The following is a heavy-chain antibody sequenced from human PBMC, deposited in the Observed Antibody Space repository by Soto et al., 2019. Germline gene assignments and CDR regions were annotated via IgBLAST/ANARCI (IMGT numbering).Heavy chain of an antibody. CDR2: IYYSGSA. CDR3: ANFGSRTGYYNGVDG. D-gene: IGHD1-1*01. V-gene: IGHV4-59*01. J-gene: IGHJ6*02. CDR1: GGSISSYY. Sequence: QVQLQESGPGLVKPSETLSLNCTVSGGSISSYYWSWIRQPPGKGLAWVGYIYYSGSANYNPSLKSRATMSVDTSRRQISLKLSSVTTADSAVYDCANFGSRTGYYNGVDGWGQGTTVTVSS.